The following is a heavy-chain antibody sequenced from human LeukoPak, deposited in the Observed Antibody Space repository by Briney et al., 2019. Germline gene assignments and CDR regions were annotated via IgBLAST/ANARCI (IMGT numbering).Heavy chain of an antibody. J-gene: IGHJ4*02. CDR3: ARRSPRQQLSY. CDR2: INHSGST. Sequence: SETLSLTCTVSGGSISSYYWSWIRQPPGKGLEWIGEINHSGSTNYNPSLKSRVTISVDTSKNQFSLKLSSVTAADTAVYYCARRSPRQQLSYWGQGTLVTVSS. D-gene: IGHD6-13*01. V-gene: IGHV4-34*01. CDR1: GGSISSYY.